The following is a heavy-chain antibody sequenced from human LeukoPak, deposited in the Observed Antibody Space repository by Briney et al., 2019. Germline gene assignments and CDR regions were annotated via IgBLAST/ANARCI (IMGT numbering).Heavy chain of an antibody. CDR1: GFTFSSYA. CDR3: ARDGYCSSTSCGGVYYYYGMDV. D-gene: IGHD2-2*01. CDR2: ISYEGSNK. V-gene: IGHV3-30*04. J-gene: IGHJ6*04. Sequence: PGGSLRLSCAASGFTFSSYAMHWVRQAPGKGLEGVAVISYEGSNKYYADSVKGRFTISRDNSKNTLYLQMNSLRAEDTAVYYCARDGYCSSTSCGGVYYYYGMDVWGKGTTVTVSS.